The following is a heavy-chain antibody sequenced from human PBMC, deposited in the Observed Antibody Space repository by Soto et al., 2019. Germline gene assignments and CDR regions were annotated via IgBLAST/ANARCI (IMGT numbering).Heavy chain of an antibody. D-gene: IGHD3-22*01. V-gene: IGHV4-59*05. Sequence: SDTLSLTCTVSGFSITSYYWSWILQPPGEGLEWIGSIYHTGNAYYNPSLKSRVTISVDTSKNQFSLKLTSVTAADAALYYCARDFFDSSDYTTNWFDPWGQGTLVTVS. CDR3: ARDFFDSSDYTTNWFDP. CDR1: GFSITSYY. CDR2: IYHTGNA. J-gene: IGHJ5*02.